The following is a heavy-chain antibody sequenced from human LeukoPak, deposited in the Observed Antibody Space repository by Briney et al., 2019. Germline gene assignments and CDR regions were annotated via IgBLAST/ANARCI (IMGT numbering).Heavy chain of an antibody. CDR3: ARQRCSSTSCYFTFSWFDP. J-gene: IGHJ5*02. CDR2: IYYSGST. CDR1: GGSISSYY. V-gene: IGHV4-59*08. Sequence: PSETLSLTCTVSGGSISSYYWSWIRQPPGKGLEWIGYIYYSGSTNYNPSLKSRVTISVDTSKNQFSLKLSSVTAADTAVYYCARQRCSSTSCYFTFSWFDPWGQGTLVTVSS. D-gene: IGHD2-2*01.